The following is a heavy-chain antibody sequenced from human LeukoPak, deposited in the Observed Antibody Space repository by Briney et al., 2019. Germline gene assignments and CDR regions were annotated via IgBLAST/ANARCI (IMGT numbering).Heavy chain of an antibody. CDR2: IYCGGST. Sequence: SGGSLTLSCAASGFTVSSNYMRWVRHARGKRLEWVSVIYCGGSTYHADSVKCRFTISRDNSKNTLYLQMNSVRAEDTAVYYCARVARVSSSYYYYGMDVWGQGTTVTVS. CDR3: ARVARVSSSYYYYGMDV. V-gene: IGHV3-66*01. D-gene: IGHD6-6*01. J-gene: IGHJ6*02. CDR1: GFTVSSNY.